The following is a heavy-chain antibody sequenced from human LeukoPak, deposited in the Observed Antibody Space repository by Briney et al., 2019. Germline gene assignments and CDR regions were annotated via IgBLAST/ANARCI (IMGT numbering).Heavy chain of an antibody. J-gene: IGHJ4*02. D-gene: IGHD3-22*01. CDR3: VKELDSSGYFDF. CDR2: ISGSGGST. V-gene: IGHV3-23*01. CDR1: GFTFRNYA. Sequence: PGGSLRLSCAASGFTFRNYAMSWVRQAPGKGLEWVSAISGSGGSTYYADSVKGQFTISRDNSKNTLYLQMNSLRAEDTAVYYCVKELDSSGYFDFWGQGTLVTVSS.